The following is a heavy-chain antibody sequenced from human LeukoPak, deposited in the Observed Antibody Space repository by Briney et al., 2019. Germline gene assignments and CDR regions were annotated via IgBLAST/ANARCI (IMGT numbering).Heavy chain of an antibody. V-gene: IGHV4-30-2*01. Sequence: SETLSLTCAVPGGSISSGGYSWSWIRQPPGKSLEWIGYIYHSGSTYYNPSLKSRVTISVDRSKNQFSLKLSSVTAADTVVYYCASVAATPFYYFDYWGQGTLVTVSS. D-gene: IGHD2-15*01. CDR1: GGSISSGGYS. J-gene: IGHJ4*02. CDR2: IYHSGST. CDR3: ASVAATPFYYFDY.